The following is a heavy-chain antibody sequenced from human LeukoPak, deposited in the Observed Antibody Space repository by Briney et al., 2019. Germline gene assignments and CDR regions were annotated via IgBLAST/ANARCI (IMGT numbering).Heavy chain of an antibody. CDR2: INAGNGNT. Sequence: ASVKVSCKASGYTFTSYAMHWVRQAPGQRLEWMGWINAGNGNTKYSQKFQGRVTITRDTSASTVYMELSSLRSEDTAVYYCARVNVDTAIRSNYYYYMDVWGKGTTVTVSS. J-gene: IGHJ6*03. V-gene: IGHV1-3*01. CDR3: ARVNVDTAIRSNYYYYMDV. CDR1: GYTFTSYA. D-gene: IGHD5-18*01.